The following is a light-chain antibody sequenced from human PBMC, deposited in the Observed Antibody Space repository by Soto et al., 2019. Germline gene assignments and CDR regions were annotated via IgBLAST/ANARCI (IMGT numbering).Light chain of an antibody. Sequence: LTQPPSASGSPGQSVTTSCTGTSSDVGANNDYVSWYQQHPGKVPKLMIYEVSKRPPGVPDRFSGSKSGNTASLTVSGLQADDEADYYCSSYAGSDNFVFGTGTKVTVL. V-gene: IGLV2-8*01. CDR1: SSDVGANNDY. CDR3: SSYAGSDNFV. J-gene: IGLJ1*01. CDR2: EVS.